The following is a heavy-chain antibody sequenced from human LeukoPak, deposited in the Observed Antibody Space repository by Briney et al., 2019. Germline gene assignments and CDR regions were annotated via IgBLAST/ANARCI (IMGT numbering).Heavy chain of an antibody. V-gene: IGHV3-53*01. CDR3: ARGGDSSGSDY. CDR2: IYSGGST. Sequence: GGSLRLSCAASGFTVSSNYMSWVRQAPGKGLEWVSVIYSGGSTYYADSVKGRFTISRDNAKNSLYLQMNSLRAEDTAVYYCARGGDSSGSDYWGQGTLVTVSS. J-gene: IGHJ4*02. CDR1: GFTVSSNY. D-gene: IGHD3-22*01.